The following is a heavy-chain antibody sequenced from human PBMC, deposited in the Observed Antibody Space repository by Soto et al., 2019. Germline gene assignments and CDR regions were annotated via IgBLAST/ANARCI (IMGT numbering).Heavy chain of an antibody. D-gene: IGHD3-9*01. Sequence: ASVKVSCKASGYTFTMHWVRQAPGQRLEWMGWINAGNGNRKYSQKFQGRVTITRDTSASIAYMELSSLRSEDTAVYYCATADIRYFDWFHFQHWGQGTLVTVSS. CDR1: GYTFT. V-gene: IGHV1-3*01. CDR3: ATADIRYFDWFHFQH. CDR2: INAGNGNR. J-gene: IGHJ1*01.